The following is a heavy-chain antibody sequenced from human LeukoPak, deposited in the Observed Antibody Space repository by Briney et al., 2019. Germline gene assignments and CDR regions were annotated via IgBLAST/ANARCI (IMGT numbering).Heavy chain of an antibody. J-gene: IGHJ4*02. CDR1: GFTFSNAW. V-gene: IGHV3-15*01. CDR2: IKSKIDGGTT. CDR3: TTDGGRKSRPYHFDY. D-gene: IGHD3-16*01. Sequence: PGGSLRLSCAAFGFTFSNAWMSWVRQAPGKGLEWVGRIKSKIDGGTTDYAAPVKGRFTISRDDSKNTLYLQMNSLKTEDTAVYYCTTDGGRKSRPYHFDYWGQGTLVTVSS.